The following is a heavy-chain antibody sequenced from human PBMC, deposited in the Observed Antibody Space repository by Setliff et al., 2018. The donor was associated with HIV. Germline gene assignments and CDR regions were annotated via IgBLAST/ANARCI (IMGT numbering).Heavy chain of an antibody. CDR3: ARPSSGSGSYSAFDI. CDR2: IYPGDSDT. Sequence: GESLKISCKGSGYSFTSYWIGWVRQMPGKGLEWVGIIYPGDSDTRYSPSFQGQVTISADKSISTAYLQWSSLKASDTAMYYCARPSSGSGSYSAFDIWGQGTMVTVSS. J-gene: IGHJ3*02. V-gene: IGHV5-51*01. CDR1: GYSFTSYW. D-gene: IGHD3-10*01.